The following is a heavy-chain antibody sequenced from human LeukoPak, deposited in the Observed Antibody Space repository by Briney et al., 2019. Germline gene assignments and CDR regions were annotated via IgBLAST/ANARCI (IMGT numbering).Heavy chain of an antibody. V-gene: IGHV3-21*01. D-gene: IGHD3-9*01. Sequence: PGGSLRLSCAASGFTFSSYNMNWVRQAPGKGLEWVSSISSTSSNIYYADSLKGRFTISRDNAKQSLYLQMNSLRAEDTAVYYCARVTLTGYYAFDYWGQGTLVTVSS. CDR1: GFTFSSYN. CDR2: ISSTSSNI. J-gene: IGHJ4*02. CDR3: ARVTLTGYYAFDY.